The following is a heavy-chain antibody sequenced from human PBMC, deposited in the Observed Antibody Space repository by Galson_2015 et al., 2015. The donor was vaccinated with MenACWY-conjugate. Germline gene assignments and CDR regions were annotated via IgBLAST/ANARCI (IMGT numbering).Heavy chain of an antibody. V-gene: IGHV4-39*07. Sequence: TLSLTCTVSGGSISSSSYYWGWIRQPPGKGLEWIGSIYYSGSTYYNPSLKSRVTISVDASKNQFSLKLSSVTAADTAVYYCARDGRVRGLPSYGMDVWGQGTTVTVSS. D-gene: IGHD3-10*01. J-gene: IGHJ6*02. CDR1: GGSISSSSYY. CDR3: ARDGRVRGLPSYGMDV. CDR2: IYYSGST.